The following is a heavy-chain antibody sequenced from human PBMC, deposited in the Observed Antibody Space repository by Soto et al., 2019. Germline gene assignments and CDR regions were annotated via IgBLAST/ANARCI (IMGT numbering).Heavy chain of an antibody. CDR3: LLSSTSPNVDY. J-gene: IGHJ4*02. Sequence: GASVKVSCKASGYTFTSYYMHWVRQAPGQGLEWMGIINPSGGSTIYAQKFQGRVTMTEDTSTDTAYMELSSLRPEDTAVYYCLLSSTSPNVDYWGQGTLVTVSS. D-gene: IGHD2-2*01. CDR1: GYTFTSYY. CDR2: INPSGGST. V-gene: IGHV1-46*01.